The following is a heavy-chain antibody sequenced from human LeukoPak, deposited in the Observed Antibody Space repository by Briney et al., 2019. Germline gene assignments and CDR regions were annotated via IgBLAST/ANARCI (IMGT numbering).Heavy chain of an antibody. CDR1: GGSISSGDYY. CDR2: IYYSGST. V-gene: IGHV4-30-4*08. J-gene: IGHJ4*02. Sequence: SETLSLTCTVSGGSISSGDYYWSWIRQPPGKGLEWIGYIYYSGSTYYNPPLKSRVTISVDTSKNQFSLKLSSVTAADTAVYYCARAPGGDFWNGYFTYYFDYWGQGTLVTVSS. D-gene: IGHD3-3*01. CDR3: ARAPGGDFWNGYFTYYFDY.